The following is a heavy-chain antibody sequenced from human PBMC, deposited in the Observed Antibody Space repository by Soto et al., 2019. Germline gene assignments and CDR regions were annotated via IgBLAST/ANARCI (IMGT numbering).Heavy chain of an antibody. D-gene: IGHD6-25*01. J-gene: IGHJ4*02. V-gene: IGHV3-74*01. CDR2: INNDESST. Sequence: EVQLVESGGGLVQPGGSLRLSCTASGFTFSSYWMHWVRQAPGKGLVWVSRINNDESSTTYADFVKGRFTISRDNAKNTLYRQMNSLSVEDTAVYYCARANIEAGTLRSYWCQGTLVTVSA. CDR1: GFTFSSYW. CDR3: ARANIEAGTLRSY.